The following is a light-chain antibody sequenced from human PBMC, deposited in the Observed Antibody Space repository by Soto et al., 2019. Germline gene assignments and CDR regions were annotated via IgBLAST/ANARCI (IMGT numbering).Light chain of an antibody. CDR3: QQRYSTPRT. V-gene: IGKV1D-12*01. CDR2: STS. CDR1: QGVSSW. J-gene: IGKJ1*01. Sequence: IKRNQSSPSGSASVGDRFTITCRASQGVSSWLAWYTTPPGKAPKLLIYSTSTSQSGVPSRFRASRSGNDLTLTLRSLQPEEGATDDGQQRYSTPRTFAPGTKVDIK.